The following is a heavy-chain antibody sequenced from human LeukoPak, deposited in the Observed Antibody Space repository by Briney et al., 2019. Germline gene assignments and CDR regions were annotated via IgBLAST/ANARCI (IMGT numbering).Heavy chain of an antibody. CDR3: ARGGGY. Sequence: GACLRPSWLAAGFTVGSYWMHWVRHHPRKGLEWVANIKQDGRETTYLDSVKGPFTNSRGNTKNSPYLQMNSLRAEDTAVYYCARGGGYWGQGTLVTVSS. D-gene: IGHD2-15*01. V-gene: IGHV3-7*01. CDR2: IKQDGRET. CDR1: GFTVGSYW. J-gene: IGHJ4*02.